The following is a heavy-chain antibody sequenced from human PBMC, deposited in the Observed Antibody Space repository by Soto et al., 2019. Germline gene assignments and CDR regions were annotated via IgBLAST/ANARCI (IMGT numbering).Heavy chain of an antibody. J-gene: IGHJ4*02. V-gene: IGHV3-23*01. CDR1: QFTFSNYA. Sequence: PGGSLRLSCAASQFTFSNYAMSWVRQAPGKGLEWVSGIKSSGDDSYYADSVEGRFTISRDNSNNMLYLQMDSLRAEDTAVYYCAKDTNIAAAGDFGYWGQGTLVTVSS. CDR3: AKDTNIAAAGDFGY. CDR2: IKSSGDDS. D-gene: IGHD6-13*01.